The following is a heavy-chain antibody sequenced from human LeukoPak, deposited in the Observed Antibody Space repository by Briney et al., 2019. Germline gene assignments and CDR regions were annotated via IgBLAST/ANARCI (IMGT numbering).Heavy chain of an antibody. D-gene: IGHD3-3*01. CDR1: GGTFSSYA. CDR3: ARSKKITIFGVAPETFDY. CDR2: ISAYNGNT. V-gene: IGHV1-18*01. J-gene: IGHJ4*02. Sequence: ASVKVSCKASGGTFSSYAISWVRQAPGQGLEWMGWISAYNGNTNYAQKLQGRVTMTTDTSTSTAYMELRSLRSDDTAVYYCARSKKITIFGVAPETFDYWGQGTLVTVSS.